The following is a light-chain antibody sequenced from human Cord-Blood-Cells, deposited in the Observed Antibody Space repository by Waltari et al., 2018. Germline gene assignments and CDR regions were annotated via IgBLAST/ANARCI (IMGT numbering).Light chain of an antibody. CDR3: SSYAGSNNV. CDR2: EVS. J-gene: IGLJ1*01. CDR1: SSDVGGYNY. V-gene: IGLV2-8*01. Sequence: QSALTQPPSASGSPGQSVTISCTGTSSDVGGYNYFSWYQQHPGKAPKLMIYEVSKRPSGVPDRFSGSKSGNMASLTVSGLQAEDEADYYCSSYAGSNNVFGTGTKVTVL.